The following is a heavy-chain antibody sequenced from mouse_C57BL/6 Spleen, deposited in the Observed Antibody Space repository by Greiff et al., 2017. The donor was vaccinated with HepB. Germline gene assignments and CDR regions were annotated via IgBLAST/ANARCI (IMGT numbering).Heavy chain of an antibody. V-gene: IGHV6-3*01. CDR3: TPYYYGSVYFDV. CDR2: IRLKSDNYAT. CDR1: GFTFSNYW. D-gene: IGHD1-1*01. Sequence: EVKLVESGGGLVQPGGSMKLSCVASGFTFSNYWMNWVRQSPEKGLEWVAQIRLKSDNYATHYAEPVKGRFTISRDDSKSSVYLQMNKLRAEDTGIYYCTPYYYGSVYFDVWGTGTTVTVSS. J-gene: IGHJ1*03.